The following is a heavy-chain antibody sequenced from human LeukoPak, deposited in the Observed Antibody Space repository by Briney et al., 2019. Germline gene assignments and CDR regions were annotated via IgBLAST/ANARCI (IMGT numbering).Heavy chain of an antibody. V-gene: IGHV3-23*01. D-gene: IGHD2-15*01. J-gene: IGHJ6*03. CDR2: ISSTGGTT. CDR1: GFTFSSYW. CDR3: AKNGDRGAYCTGGTCYPYFYYYMDV. Sequence: PGGSLRLSCAASGFTFSSYWMHWVRQAPGKGLVWVSSISSTGGTTYYADSVKGRFTISRDNSKNTLYLQMNSPRAEDTAIYYCAKNGDRGAYCTGGTCYPYFYYYMDVWGKGTTVTI.